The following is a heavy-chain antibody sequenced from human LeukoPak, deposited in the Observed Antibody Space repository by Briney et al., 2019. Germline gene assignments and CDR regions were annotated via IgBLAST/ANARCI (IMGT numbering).Heavy chain of an antibody. D-gene: IGHD5/OR15-5a*01. V-gene: IGHV3-48*03. CDR1: GFAFSSYE. J-gene: IGHJ3*02. Sequence: PGGSLRLSCAASGFAFSSYETNWVRQAPGKGLEWVSYISSSGSTIYDADSVKGRFTISRDNAKNSLYLQMNSLRAEDTAIYYCARDEIVSGAFDIWGRGTMVTVSS. CDR2: ISSSGSTI. CDR3: ARDEIVSGAFDI.